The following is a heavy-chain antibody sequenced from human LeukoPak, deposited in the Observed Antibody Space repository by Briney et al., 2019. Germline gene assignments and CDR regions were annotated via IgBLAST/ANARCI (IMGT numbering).Heavy chain of an antibody. V-gene: IGHV4-39*07. J-gene: IGHJ4*02. CDR1: GGSISSSSYY. CDR3: ARETPYSSSYYFDY. CDR2: IYYSGST. Sequence: SETLPLTCTVSGGSISSSSYYWGWIRQPPGKGLEWIGSIYYSGSTYYNPSLKSRVTISVDTSKNQFSLKLSSVTAADTAVYYCARETPYSSSYYFDYWGQGTLVTVSS. D-gene: IGHD6-6*01.